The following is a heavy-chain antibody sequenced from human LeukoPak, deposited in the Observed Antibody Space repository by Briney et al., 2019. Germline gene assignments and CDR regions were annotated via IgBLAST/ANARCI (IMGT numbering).Heavy chain of an antibody. CDR2: ISGSGGST. CDR1: GFTFSSYA. V-gene: IGHV3-23*01. Sequence: PGGSLRLSCAASGFTFSSYAMSWVRQAPGKGLEWVSAISGSGGSTYYADSVKGRFTISRDNSKNTLYLQMNSLRAEDTAVYYCAKDIVVVPVANIAAAGNYWGQGTLVTVSS. D-gene: IGHD2-2*01. J-gene: IGHJ4*02. CDR3: AKDIVVVPVANIAAAGNY.